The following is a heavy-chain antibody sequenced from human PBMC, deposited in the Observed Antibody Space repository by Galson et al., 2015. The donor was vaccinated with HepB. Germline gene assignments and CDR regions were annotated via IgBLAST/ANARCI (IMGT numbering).Heavy chain of an antibody. D-gene: IGHD3-10*01. J-gene: IGHJ6*02. CDR3: AKDGLYYGSGTHSNAMDV. Sequence: SLRLSCAASGFRFNTYGIHWVRQAPGRGLQWVAFISYDGSNRYYGDSVKGRFTISRDNAKTTLYLQMNGLRGEDTAVYYYAKDGLYYGSGTHSNAMDVWGQGTTVIVSS. V-gene: IGHV3-30*18. CDR2: ISYDGSNR. CDR1: GFRFNTYG.